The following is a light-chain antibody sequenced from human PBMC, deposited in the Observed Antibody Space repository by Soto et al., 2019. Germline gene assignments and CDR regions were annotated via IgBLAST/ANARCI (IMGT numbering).Light chain of an antibody. Sequence: DIQMTQSPSTLSASVGDRVTINCRASQNINNWLAWYQQKSGKAPKVLIYKASSLESGVPSRFSGSGSATEFTLTISSLQTEDFATYYCQQYGANSPWTFGQGTKVEIK. CDR3: QQYGANSPWT. CDR1: QNINNW. J-gene: IGKJ1*01. CDR2: KAS. V-gene: IGKV1-5*03.